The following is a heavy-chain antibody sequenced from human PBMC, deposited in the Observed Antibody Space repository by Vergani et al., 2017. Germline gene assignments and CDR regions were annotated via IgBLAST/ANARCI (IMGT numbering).Heavy chain of an antibody. D-gene: IGHD2-2*02. J-gene: IGHJ5*02. CDR2: INPSGGST. CDR3: ARSCGSTSCYKIGEDWFDP. CDR1: GYTFTSYY. V-gene: IGHV1-46*01. Sequence: QVQLVQSGAEVKKPGASVKVSCQASGYTFTSYYIHWVRQAPGQGLEWMGIINPSGGSTNYAQKFTVRVTMTRDTSTSTVFMELSSLGSEDTAVYYCARSCGSTSCYKIGEDWFDPWGQGTLVTVSS.